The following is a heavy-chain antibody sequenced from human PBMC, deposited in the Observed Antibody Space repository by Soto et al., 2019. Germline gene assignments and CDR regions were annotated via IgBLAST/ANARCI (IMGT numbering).Heavy chain of an antibody. V-gene: IGHV1-46*01. Sequence: QVQLVQSGAEVKKPGASVKVSCKASGYTFTSYYMHWVRQAPGQGLEWMGIINPSGGSTSYAQKFQGRVTMTRDTSTSTVYMELSSLSTEDTAVYYCARDWAARTNFDYWGQGTLVTVSS. D-gene: IGHD6-6*01. CDR3: ARDWAARTNFDY. J-gene: IGHJ4*02. CDR1: GYTFTSYY. CDR2: INPSGGST.